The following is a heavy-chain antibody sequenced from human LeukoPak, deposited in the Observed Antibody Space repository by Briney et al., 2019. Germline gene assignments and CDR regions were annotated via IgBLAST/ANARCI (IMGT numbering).Heavy chain of an antibody. J-gene: IGHJ1*01. CDR2: AYGDGSSQ. Sequence: GGSQRLSCAASGFPFSGYGMHWVRQAPGKGLEWVAVAYGDGSSQYYADSVKGRFSISKDISKNTLSLQMNSLRAEDTAVYSCATGGNFYYSHWGQGTLVTVSS. V-gene: IGHV3-33*01. CDR3: ATGGNFYYSH. CDR1: GFPFSGYG. D-gene: IGHD4-11*01.